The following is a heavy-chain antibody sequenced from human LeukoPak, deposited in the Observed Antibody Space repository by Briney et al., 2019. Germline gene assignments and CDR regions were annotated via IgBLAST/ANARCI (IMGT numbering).Heavy chain of an antibody. Sequence: ASVKVSCKASGYTFTSYYMHWVRQAPGQGLEWMGIINPSGGSTSYAQKFQGRVTITADESTSTAYMELSSLRSEDTAVYYCARGVSDDSSGYYYPPPSWWGQGTLVTVSS. D-gene: IGHD3-22*01. CDR1: GYTFTSYY. J-gene: IGHJ4*02. V-gene: IGHV1-46*01. CDR3: ARGVSDDSSGYYYPPPSW. CDR2: INPSGGST.